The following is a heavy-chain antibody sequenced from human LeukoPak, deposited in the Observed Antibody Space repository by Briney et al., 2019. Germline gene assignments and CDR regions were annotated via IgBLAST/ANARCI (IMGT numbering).Heavy chain of an antibody. V-gene: IGHV1-2*04. Sequence: APVKVSCKASGYTFTGYYMHWVRQAPGQGLEWMGWINPNRGGTNYAQKFQGWVTMTRDTSISTAYMELSRLRSDDTAVYYCARERGRIAAAARPLNWFDPWGQGTLVTVSS. J-gene: IGHJ5*02. CDR2: INPNRGGT. CDR1: GYTFTGYY. D-gene: IGHD6-13*01. CDR3: ARERGRIAAAARPLNWFDP.